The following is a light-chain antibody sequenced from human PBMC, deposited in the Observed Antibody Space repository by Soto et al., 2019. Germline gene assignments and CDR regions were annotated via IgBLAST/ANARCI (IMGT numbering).Light chain of an antibody. Sequence: ALQMTQSPSSLSASVGDRVTITCRASQGIRDDLAWYQQKPGKAPKLLIYSASSLPSGVPSRFSGSGSGTDFTLTISSLQPEDFATYYCLHDYEFPFTFGPGTRVDIK. V-gene: IGKV1-6*01. CDR3: LHDYEFPFT. CDR1: QGIRDD. CDR2: SAS. J-gene: IGKJ3*01.